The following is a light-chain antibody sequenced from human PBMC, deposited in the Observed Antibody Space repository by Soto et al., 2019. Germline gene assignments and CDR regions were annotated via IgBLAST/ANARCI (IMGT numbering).Light chain of an antibody. CDR1: QGISSY. CDR2: TAS. J-gene: IGKJ4*01. Sequence: DIQLTQSPSFLSASVGDRVTITCRASQGISSYLAWYQQRPGKAPKLLIYTASTLQSGVPSRFSGSGSGTEIPLTINRLQPEDFATYFWQQLNSYPLTFGGGTKVEIK. CDR3: QQLNSYPLT. V-gene: IGKV1-9*01.